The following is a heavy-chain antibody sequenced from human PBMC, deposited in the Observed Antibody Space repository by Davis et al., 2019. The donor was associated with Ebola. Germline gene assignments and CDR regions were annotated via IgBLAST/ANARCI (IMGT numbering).Heavy chain of an antibody. CDR2: IYTGETT. CDR3: ARAKDYVSGSYYFYGMDV. Sequence: GESLKISCAASGFTVSSNYMSWVRQAPGKGLEWVSIIYTGETTYYADSVKGRFIISRQNSKNTLYLQMNSLRVEDTAVYYCARAKDYVSGSYYFYGMDVWGQGTTVTVSS. D-gene: IGHD3-16*01. CDR1: GFTVSSNY. J-gene: IGHJ6*02. V-gene: IGHV3-53*04.